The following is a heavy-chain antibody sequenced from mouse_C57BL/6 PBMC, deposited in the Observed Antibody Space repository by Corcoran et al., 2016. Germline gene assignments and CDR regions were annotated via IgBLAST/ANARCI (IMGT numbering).Heavy chain of an antibody. V-gene: IGHV9-3*01. D-gene: IGHD2-2*01. CDR2: INTYSGVP. CDR1: GYTFTTYG. J-gene: IGHJ2*01. Sequence: QIQLVQSGPELKKPGETVKISCKASGYTFTTYGMSWVKQAPGKGLKWMGWINTYSGVPTYADDFKGRFAFSLETSASTAYLQINNLKNEDTATYFCASGEGNGYDGGYFDYWGQGTTLTVSS. CDR3: ASGEGNGYDGGYFDY.